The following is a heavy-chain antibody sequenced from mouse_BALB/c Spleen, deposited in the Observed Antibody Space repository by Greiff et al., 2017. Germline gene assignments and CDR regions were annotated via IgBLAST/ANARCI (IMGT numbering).Heavy chain of an antibody. CDR3: ARRVSDSSGYVAMDY. D-gene: IGHD3-2*01. CDR1: GFTFSSYT. J-gene: IGHJ4*01. V-gene: IGHV5-12-2*01. CDR2: ISNGGGST. Sequence: EVKLMESGGGLVQPGGSLKLSCAASGFTFSSYTMSWVRQTPEKRLEWVAYISNGGGSTYYPDTVKGRFTISRDNAKNTLYLQMSSLKSEDTAMYYCARRVSDSSGYVAMDYWGQGTSVTVSS.